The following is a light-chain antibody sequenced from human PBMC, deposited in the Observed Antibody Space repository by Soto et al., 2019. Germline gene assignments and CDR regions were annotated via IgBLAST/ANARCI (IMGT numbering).Light chain of an antibody. V-gene: IGKV3D-15*01. CDR1: QSVNSN. J-gene: IGKJ5*01. CDR3: HQHGHWPIN. CDR2: GIS. Sequence: EIVMTQSPATLSVSPGERATLSCRASQSVNSNYLARYQQKPGQAPRLLIYGISKRATDIPDRFSGSGSGTEFTLTISSLQPEDFATYYCHQHGHWPINFGQGPRLEFK.